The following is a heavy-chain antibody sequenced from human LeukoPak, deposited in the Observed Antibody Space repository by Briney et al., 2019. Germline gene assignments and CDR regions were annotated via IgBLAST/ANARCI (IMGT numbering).Heavy chain of an antibody. J-gene: IGHJ5*02. CDR3: AKVPQYGRSTGFLGS. CDR2: ISYDGSNQ. V-gene: IGHV3-30*18. D-gene: IGHD2-2*01. CDR1: GFALSTYG. Sequence: PGGSLRPSCVASGFALSTYGMDWVRQAPDKGLEWVAFISYDGSNQHYADSVKGRFIISRDNSKNTLYLQTNSLRVEDTAVYYCAKVPQYGRSTGFLGSWGQGTLVTVSS.